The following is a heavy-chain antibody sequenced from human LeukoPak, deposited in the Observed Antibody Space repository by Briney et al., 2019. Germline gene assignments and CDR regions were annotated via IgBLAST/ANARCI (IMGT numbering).Heavy chain of an antibody. J-gene: IGHJ4*02. Sequence: GGSLRLSCAASGFTFSSYAMHWVRQAPGKGLEWVAVISYDGSNKYYADSVKGRFTISRDNSKNTLYLQMNSLRAEDTAVYYCARDRGYRHYFDYWGQGTLVTVSS. D-gene: IGHD1-1*01. CDR2: ISYDGSNK. CDR3: ARDRGYRHYFDY. V-gene: IGHV3-30-3*01. CDR1: GFTFSSYA.